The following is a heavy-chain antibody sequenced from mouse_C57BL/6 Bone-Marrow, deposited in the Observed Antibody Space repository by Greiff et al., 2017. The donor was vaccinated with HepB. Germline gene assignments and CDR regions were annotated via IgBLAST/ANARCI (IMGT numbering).Heavy chain of an antibody. CDR1: GFTFSSYA. V-gene: IGHV5-4*03. D-gene: IGHD1-1*01. CDR2: ISDGGSYT. CDR3: ARGYGSSYGWYFDV. Sequence: DVMLVESGGGLVKPGGSLKLSCAASGFTFSSYAMSWVRQTPEKRLEWVATISDGGSYTYYPDNVKGRFTISRDNAKNNLYLQMSHLKSEDTAMYYCARGYGSSYGWYFDVWGTGTTVTVSS. J-gene: IGHJ1*03.